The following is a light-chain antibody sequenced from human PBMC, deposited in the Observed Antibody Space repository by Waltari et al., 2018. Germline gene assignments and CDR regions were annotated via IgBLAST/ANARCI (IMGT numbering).Light chain of an antibody. CDR3: QQRFTWPQT. V-gene: IGKV3-11*01. CDR2: DAS. J-gene: IGKJ2*01. CDR1: QSVSFY. Sequence: EIVLTQSPATLSLSPGERATLSCRANQSVSFYLAWYQQKPGQAPRLLIYDASNRGPGIPARFSASGSETDFTLTISSLEPEDFAVYFCQQRFTWPQTFGQGTKLEIK.